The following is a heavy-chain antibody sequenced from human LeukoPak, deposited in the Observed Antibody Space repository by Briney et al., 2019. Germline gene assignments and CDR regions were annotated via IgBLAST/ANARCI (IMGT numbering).Heavy chain of an antibody. J-gene: IGHJ6*03. D-gene: IGHD3-3*01. Sequence: SEALSPTRTVSGGSISSSNYYWGWIRQPPGKGLEWIGSIYYSGSTFYNPSLKSRVTISVDTSNNQFSLRLNSVTAADTAVYYCARPGRSGAGTNHMDVWGKGTTVTVSS. V-gene: IGHV4-39*01. CDR2: IYYSGST. CDR3: ARPGRSGAGTNHMDV. CDR1: GGSISSSNYY.